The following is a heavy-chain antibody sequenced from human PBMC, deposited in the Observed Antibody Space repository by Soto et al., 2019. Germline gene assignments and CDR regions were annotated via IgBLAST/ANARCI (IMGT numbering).Heavy chain of an antibody. J-gene: IGHJ4*02. CDR3: TRHEGVAAGDRPLDY. Sequence: TSETLSLTCTVSGGSIRSSTYYWGWIRQPPGKVLEWIVSIYYSGSTHYNASLKSRVTMALETSAKQLSLKLNSVTSADTSVYYCTRHEGVAAGDRPLDYWGQGTLVTVSS. CDR1: GGSIRSSTYY. CDR2: IYYSGST. V-gene: IGHV4-39*01. D-gene: IGHD6-13*01.